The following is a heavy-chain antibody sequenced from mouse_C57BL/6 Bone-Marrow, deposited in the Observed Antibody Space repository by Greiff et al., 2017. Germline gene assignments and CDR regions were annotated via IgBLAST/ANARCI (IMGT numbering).Heavy chain of an antibody. CDR1: GYTFTSYW. D-gene: IGHD1-1*01. J-gene: IGHJ3*01. CDR3: ARDDGSSEPFAY. V-gene: IGHV1-55*01. CDR2: IYPGSGST. Sequence: VQLQQPGAELVKPGASVKMSCKASGYTFTSYWITWVKQRPGQGLEWIGDIYPGSGSTNYNEKFKSKATLSVDTSSSTAYMQLSSLTSEDSAVYDGARDDGSSEPFAYWGQGTLVTVSA.